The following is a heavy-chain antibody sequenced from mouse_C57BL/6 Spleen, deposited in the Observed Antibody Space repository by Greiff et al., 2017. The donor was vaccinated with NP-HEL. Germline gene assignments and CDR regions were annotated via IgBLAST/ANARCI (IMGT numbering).Heavy chain of an antibody. CDR2: INPSTGGT. Sequence: EVQLQQSGPELVKPGASVKISCKASGYSFTGYYMHWVKQSSEKSLEWIGEINPSTGGTSYNQKFKGKATLTVDKSSSTAYMQLKSLTSEDSAVYYGARTHGDAMDYWGQGTSVTVSS. CDR3: ARTHGDAMDY. J-gene: IGHJ4*01. CDR1: GYSFTGYY. V-gene: IGHV1-43*01.